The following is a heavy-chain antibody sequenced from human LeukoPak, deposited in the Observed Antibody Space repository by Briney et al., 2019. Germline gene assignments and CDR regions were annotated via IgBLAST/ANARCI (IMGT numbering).Heavy chain of an antibody. D-gene: IGHD5-24*01. CDR3: ARDAFPLNGYNPKLDAFDI. V-gene: IGHV1-69*13. CDR2: IIPIFGTA. CDR1: GGTFSSYA. J-gene: IGHJ3*02. Sequence: EASVTVSCKASGGTFSSYAISWVRQAPGQGLEWMGGIIPIFGTANYAQKFQGRVTITADESTSTAYMELSSLRSEDTAVYYCARDAFPLNGYNPKLDAFDIWGQGTTVTVSS.